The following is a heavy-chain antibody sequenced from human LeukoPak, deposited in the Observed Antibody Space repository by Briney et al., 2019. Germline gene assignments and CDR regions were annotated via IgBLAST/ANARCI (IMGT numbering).Heavy chain of an antibody. Sequence: GGSLRLSCAASGFTFSSYWMSWVGQAPGKGLEWVANIKQDGSEKYYVDSVKGRFTISRDNAKNSLYLQMNSLRAEDTAVYYCARGSYSTIDYFDYWGQGTLVTVSS. CDR3: ARGSYSTIDYFDY. CDR1: GFTFSSYW. V-gene: IGHV3-7*04. CDR2: IKQDGSEK. J-gene: IGHJ4*02. D-gene: IGHD1-26*01.